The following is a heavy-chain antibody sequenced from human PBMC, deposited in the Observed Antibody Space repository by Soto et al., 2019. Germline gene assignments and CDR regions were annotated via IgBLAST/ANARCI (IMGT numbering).Heavy chain of an antibody. Sequence: PSETLSLTCSVSYGSISSGGYSWSLILQPPGKGLEWIGYIYHSGSTYYNPSLKSRVTISVDRSKNQFSLKLSSVTAEDTAVYYCARDHHRYSGYDYVEYWGQGTLVTVSS. CDR1: YGSISSGGYS. J-gene: IGHJ4*02. CDR2: IYHSGST. D-gene: IGHD5-12*01. CDR3: ARDHHRYSGYDYVEY. V-gene: IGHV4-30-2*01.